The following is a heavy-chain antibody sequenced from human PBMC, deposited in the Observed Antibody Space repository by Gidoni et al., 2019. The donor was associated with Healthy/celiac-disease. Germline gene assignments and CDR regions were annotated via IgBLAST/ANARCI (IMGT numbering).Heavy chain of an antibody. D-gene: IGHD2-2*01. Sequence: QVQLQESGPGLVKPSQTLSLTCTVSGGSISSGSYYWSWIRQPAGKGLEWIGRIYTSGSTNYNPSLKSRVTMSVDTSKNQFSLKLSSVTAADTAVYYCAKEKVLRYCSSASCYPWNYYYMDVWGKGTTVTVSS. J-gene: IGHJ6*03. CDR3: AKEKVLRYCSSASCYPWNYYYMDV. CDR1: GGSISSGSYY. V-gene: IGHV4-61*02. CDR2: IYTSGST.